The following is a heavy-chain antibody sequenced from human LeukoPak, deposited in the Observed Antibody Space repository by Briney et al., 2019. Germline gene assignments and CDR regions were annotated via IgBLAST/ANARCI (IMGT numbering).Heavy chain of an antibody. CDR2: IYPGDSDT. V-gene: IGHV5-51*01. CDR1: EYSFTSYW. Sequence: GESLKISCKGSEYSFTSYWIGWVRQMPGKGLEWMGIIYPGDSDTRYSPSYQGQVTISADKSISTAYLQWSSLKASDTAMYYCARHGLGYCSGGRCYSDLRRLTDTNWFDPWGQGTLVTVSS. CDR3: ARHGLGYCSGGRCYSDLRRLTDTNWFDP. D-gene: IGHD2-15*01. J-gene: IGHJ5*02.